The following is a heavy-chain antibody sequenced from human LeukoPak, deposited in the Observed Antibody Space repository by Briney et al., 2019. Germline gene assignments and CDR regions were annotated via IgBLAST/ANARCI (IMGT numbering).Heavy chain of an antibody. CDR3: ASQDRGGYDGPVDY. CDR1: GFMFSNE. CDR2: ISSSSSYI. D-gene: IGHD5-12*01. V-gene: IGHV3-21*01. J-gene: IGHJ4*02. Sequence: GGSLRLSCAASGFMFSNEMNWVRQAPGKGLEWVSSISSSSSYIYYADSVKGRFTISRDNAKNSLSLQMNSLRAEDTAVYYCASQDRGGYDGPVDYWGQGTLVTVSS.